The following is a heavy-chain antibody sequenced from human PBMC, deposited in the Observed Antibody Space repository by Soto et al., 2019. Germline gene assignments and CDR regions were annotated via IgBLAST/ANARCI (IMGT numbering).Heavy chain of an antibody. Sequence: QLQLQESDPGLVKPWETLSLTCTVSGGSISRNNHYWGWIRQSPGKGLEWIGSIPFSGSTNYNPSLKSRVRISMAASMNQFSLRMSSVTAADTAVFYCARLGSSGWYQVSYFDSWGQGLLVTVSS. D-gene: IGHD6-19*01. CDR2: IPFSGST. J-gene: IGHJ4*02. CDR3: ARLGSSGWYQVSYFDS. V-gene: IGHV4-39*01. CDR1: GGSISRNNHY.